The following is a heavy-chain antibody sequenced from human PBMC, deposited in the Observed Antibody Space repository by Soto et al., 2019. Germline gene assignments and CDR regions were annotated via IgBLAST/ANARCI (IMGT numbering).Heavy chain of an antibody. J-gene: IGHJ6*01. CDR3: ARGLLDTPMVLDGMAF. CDR2: IYHSGST. D-gene: IGHD5-18*01. V-gene: IGHV4-30-2*01. Sequence: SETLSLTCAVSGGSISSGGYSWSWIRQPPGKGLEWIGYIYHSGSTYYNPSLKSRVTISVDRSRNQLPLKLSSVTAADTAVYYRARGLLDTPMVLDGMAFWGQGTPVTLAS. CDR1: GGSISSGGYS.